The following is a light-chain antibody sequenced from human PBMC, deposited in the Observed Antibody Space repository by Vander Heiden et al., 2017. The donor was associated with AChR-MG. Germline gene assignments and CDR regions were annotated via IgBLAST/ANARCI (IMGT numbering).Light chain of an antibody. CDR1: SSNIGAGYD. CDR3: QSYDSSLSGPVV. Sequence: QSVLTQPPSVSGAPGQRVTISCTGSSSNIGAGYDVHWYQQLPGTAPKLLLYGNSNRPSGVPDRFSGSKSGTPASLAITGLQAEDEADYYCQSYDSSLSGPVVFGGGTKLTVL. CDR2: GNS. J-gene: IGLJ2*01. V-gene: IGLV1-40*01.